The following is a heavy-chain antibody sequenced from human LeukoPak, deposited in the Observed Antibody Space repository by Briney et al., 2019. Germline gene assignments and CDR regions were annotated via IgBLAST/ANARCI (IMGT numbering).Heavy chain of an antibody. Sequence: SQTLSLTCAVSGGSISSGGYSWSWIRQPPGTGLEWIGYIYHSGSTYYNPSLKSRVTISVVRSKNQFSLKLSSVTAADTAVYYCARHSEEGYCSGGSCYSFDYWGQGTLVTVSS. CDR1: GGSISSGGYS. CDR2: IYHSGST. J-gene: IGHJ4*02. D-gene: IGHD2-15*01. CDR3: ARHSEEGYCSGGSCYSFDY. V-gene: IGHV4-30-2*01.